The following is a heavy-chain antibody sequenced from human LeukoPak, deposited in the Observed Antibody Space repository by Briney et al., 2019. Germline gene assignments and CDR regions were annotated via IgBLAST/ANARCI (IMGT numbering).Heavy chain of an antibody. D-gene: IGHD5-18*01. CDR2: ISDNGRST. CDR1: GFTFRTLA. V-gene: IGHV3-23*01. J-gene: IGHJ4*02. Sequence: PGGSLRLSCAASGFTFRTLAMNWVRQAPGKGLEWVSTISDNGRSTHYADSVKGRFTISRDNAKSSLYLQMNSLRAEDTAVYYCARDLVQLWSKDFWGQGTLVTVSS. CDR3: ARDLVQLWSKDF.